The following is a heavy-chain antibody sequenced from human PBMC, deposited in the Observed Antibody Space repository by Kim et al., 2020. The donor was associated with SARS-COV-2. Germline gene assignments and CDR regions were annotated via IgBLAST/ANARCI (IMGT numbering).Heavy chain of an antibody. CDR2: INGGGTPT. CDR1: GFIFTNFD. D-gene: IGHD2-8*02. CDR3: ARGGVARPLDY. Sequence: GGSLRLSCTASGFIFTNFDMTWVRQAPGEGLEWVSDINGGGTPTYHADSVKGRFTISTDNSRNTLYLQMNSLRGDDTAVYYCARGGVARPLDYWGQGSLV. V-gene: IGHV3-23*01. J-gene: IGHJ4*02.